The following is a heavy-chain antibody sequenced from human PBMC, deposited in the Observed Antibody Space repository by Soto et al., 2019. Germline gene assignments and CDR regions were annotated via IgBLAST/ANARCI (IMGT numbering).Heavy chain of an antibody. CDR3: ARVRFGELV. J-gene: IGHJ4*02. CDR2: IGVGGGDR. CDR1: GFTFSSYA. V-gene: IGHV3-23*01. D-gene: IGHD3-10*01. Sequence: EVQLLESGGGLVQPGRSLRLSCAASGFTFSSYAMSWVRQAPGKGLEWVSIIGVGGGDRYYPESVKGRFTISRDNSRDTLYLEMNSLRDEDTAVYYCARVRFGELVWGQGTLVTVSS.